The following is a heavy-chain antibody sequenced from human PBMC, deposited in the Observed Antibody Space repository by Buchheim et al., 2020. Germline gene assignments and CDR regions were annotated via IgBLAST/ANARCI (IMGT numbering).Heavy chain of an antibody. CDR2: IRSKAHGGTT. CDR1: GFTFGDYG. D-gene: IGHD4-17*01. V-gene: IGHV3-49*03. J-gene: IGHJ6*03. CDR3: TRGIRDYVSSNYYYYMDD. Sequence: EVQLVESGGGLVQPGRSLRLSCTASGFTFGDYGMSWFRQAPGKGLEWVGFIRSKAHGGTTEYAASVKDRFTISRDDSKSIAYLQMNSLKTEDTAVYYCTRGIRDYVSSNYYYYMDDGGKGTT.